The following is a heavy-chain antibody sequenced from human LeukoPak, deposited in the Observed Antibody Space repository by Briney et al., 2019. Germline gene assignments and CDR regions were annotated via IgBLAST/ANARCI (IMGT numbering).Heavy chain of an antibody. V-gene: IGHV3-23*01. CDR3: AKTIQLWSYYFDY. D-gene: IGHD5-18*01. J-gene: IGHJ4*02. CDR1: GFTFSSYA. CDR2: ISGSGGST. Sequence: GGSLRLSCAASGFTFSSYAISWIRQAPGKGLEWVSAISGSGGSTYYADSVKGRFTISRDNSKNTLYLQMNSLRAEDTAVYYCAKTIQLWSYYFDYWGQGTLVTVSS.